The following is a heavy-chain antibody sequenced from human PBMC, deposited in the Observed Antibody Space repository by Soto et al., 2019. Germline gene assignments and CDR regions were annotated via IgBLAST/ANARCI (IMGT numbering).Heavy chain of an antibody. J-gene: IGHJ6*02. Sequence: GGSLRLSCAASGLTFSTYEMNWVRQAPGKGLEWVSHISRSGIIYYADSVKGRFTMSRDNAKKILFLQMSSLRAEDTAVYYCAGGEGERRQYYYGMDVWGQGTTVTVSS. CDR2: ISRSGII. D-gene: IGHD1-1*01. V-gene: IGHV3-48*03. CDR1: GLTFSTYE. CDR3: AGGEGERRQYYYGMDV.